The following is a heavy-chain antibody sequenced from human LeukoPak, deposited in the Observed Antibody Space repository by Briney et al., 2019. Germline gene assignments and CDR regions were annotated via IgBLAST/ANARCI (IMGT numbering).Heavy chain of an antibody. J-gene: IGHJ5*01. CDR2: IGTYGGDT. Sequence: ASVKVSCKATSRISWVRQAPGQGLEWMGWIGTYGGDTYYAQKFQGRITVTTDTSTSTVCMELRNLRSDDTAVYYCARGLWNFYDDSGYNRDFDSWGQGTLVTVSS. V-gene: IGHV1-18*01. CDR1: TSR. CDR3: ARGLWNFYDDSGYNRDFDS. D-gene: IGHD3-22*01.